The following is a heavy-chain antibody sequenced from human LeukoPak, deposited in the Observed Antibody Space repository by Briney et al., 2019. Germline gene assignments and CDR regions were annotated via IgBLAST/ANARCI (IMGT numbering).Heavy chain of an antibody. Sequence: GGSLRLSCAASGLTFSSFAMSWVRQAPGKGLEWEAGISESGAGTYYPDSVKGRFIISRDNSKNRLYLQMTSLTAADPAVYYCAIAQGPVDIVVAATGVFGYWGQGTLVTVSS. CDR2: ISESGAGT. D-gene: IGHD6-19*01. CDR3: AIAQGPVDIVVAATGVFGY. V-gene: IGHV3-23*01. J-gene: IGHJ4*02. CDR1: GLTFSSFA.